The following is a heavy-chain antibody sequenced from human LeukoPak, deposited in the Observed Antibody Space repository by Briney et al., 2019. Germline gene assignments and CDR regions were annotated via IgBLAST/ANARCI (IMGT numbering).Heavy chain of an antibody. Sequence: SETLSLTCAVSGYSISSGYYWGWIRQPPGKWLEGIGSIYHSGSTYYNPSLKSRVTISVDTSKNQFSLKLSSVTAADTAVYYCARASSGWYAGGYFDYWGQGTLVTVSS. V-gene: IGHV4-38-2*01. CDR2: IYHSGST. J-gene: IGHJ4*02. CDR1: GYSISSGYY. D-gene: IGHD6-19*01. CDR3: ARASSGWYAGGYFDY.